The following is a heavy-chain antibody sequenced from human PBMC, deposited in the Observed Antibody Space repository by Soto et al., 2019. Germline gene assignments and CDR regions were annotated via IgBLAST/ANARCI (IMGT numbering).Heavy chain of an antibody. Sequence: SETLSLTCAVSGGSIGSDNWWSWVRQPPGKGLEWIGEIYPSGRTNYNPSLKSRVTISVDTSKNQFSLKLSSVTAADTAVYYCARGNSVLLWFGTPPLDGMDVWGQGTTVTVSS. V-gene: IGHV4-4*02. D-gene: IGHD3-10*01. CDR1: GGSIGSDNW. CDR2: IYPSGRT. J-gene: IGHJ6*02. CDR3: ARGNSVLLWFGTPPLDGMDV.